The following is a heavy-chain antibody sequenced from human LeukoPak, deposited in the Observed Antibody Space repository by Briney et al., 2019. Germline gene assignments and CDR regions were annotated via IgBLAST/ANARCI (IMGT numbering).Heavy chain of an antibody. CDR1: GFRVGDYY. CDR3: ARDNGYSYGPVDY. Sequence: PGGSLRLSCAASGFRVGDYYTSWIRQAPGKGLEYISAISDNGASTYYAKSVKGRFTISRDNSQNTLWLQMGSLRAEDMAVYYCARDNGYSYGPVDYWGQGTLVTVSS. V-gene: IGHV3-64*01. D-gene: IGHD5-18*01. J-gene: IGHJ4*02. CDR2: ISDNGAST.